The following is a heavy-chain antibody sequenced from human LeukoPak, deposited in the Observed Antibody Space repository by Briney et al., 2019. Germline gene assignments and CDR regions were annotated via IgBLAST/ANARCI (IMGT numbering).Heavy chain of an antibody. CDR1: GFTFSSYW. Sequence: GGSLRLSCAASGFTFSSYWMSWVRQAPGKGLEWVANIKQDGSEKYYVDSVKGRFTISRDNAKNSLYLQMNSLRAEDTAVYYCARAPSLLLRFLEWTSHPFDYWGQGTLVTVSS. V-gene: IGHV3-7*01. J-gene: IGHJ4*02. CDR3: ARAPSLLLRFLEWTSHPFDY. D-gene: IGHD3-3*01. CDR2: IKQDGSEK.